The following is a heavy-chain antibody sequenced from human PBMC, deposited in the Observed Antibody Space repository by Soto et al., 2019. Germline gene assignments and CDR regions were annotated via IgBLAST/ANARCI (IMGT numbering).Heavy chain of an antibody. CDR2: INHSGST. CDR3: ARGIRRYDFWSGYHRNYYYGMDV. CDR1: GGSFSGYY. D-gene: IGHD3-3*01. V-gene: IGHV4-34*01. Sequence: PSETLSLTCAVYGGSFSGYYWSWIRQPPGKGLEWIGEINHSGSTNYNPSLKSRVTISVDTSKNQFSLKLSSVTAADTAVYYCARGIRRYDFWSGYHRNYYYGMDVWGQGTTVTVSS. J-gene: IGHJ6*02.